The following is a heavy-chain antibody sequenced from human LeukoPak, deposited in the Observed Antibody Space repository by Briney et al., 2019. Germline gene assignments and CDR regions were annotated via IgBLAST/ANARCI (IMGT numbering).Heavy chain of an antibody. J-gene: IGHJ6*03. D-gene: IGHD3-10*01. Sequence: HPGGSLRLSCAASGFTFSSYWMSWVRQAPGKGLEWVANIKQDGSEKYYVDSVKGRFTISRDNAKNSLYLQMNSLRAEDTAVYYCARVGGSGKFSDYHYYVDVWGKGTTVTVSS. CDR2: IKQDGSEK. CDR3: ARVGGSGKFSDYHYYVDV. CDR1: GFTFSSYW. V-gene: IGHV3-7*01.